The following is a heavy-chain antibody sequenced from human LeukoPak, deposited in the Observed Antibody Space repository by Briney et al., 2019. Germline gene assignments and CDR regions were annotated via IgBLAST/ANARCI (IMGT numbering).Heavy chain of an antibody. CDR2: IKQDGNEK. Sequence: PGGSLRLSCAASGFRFNTFWMSWVRQAPGKGLEWVANIKQDGNEKYYADSVKGRFTISRDNGKNSLDLQMNSLRAEDTAVYYCARDAVEGQQLVRLNWFDPWGQGTLVTVSS. CDR1: GFRFNTFW. CDR3: ARDAVEGQQLVRLNWFDP. J-gene: IGHJ5*02. D-gene: IGHD6-13*01. V-gene: IGHV3-7*01.